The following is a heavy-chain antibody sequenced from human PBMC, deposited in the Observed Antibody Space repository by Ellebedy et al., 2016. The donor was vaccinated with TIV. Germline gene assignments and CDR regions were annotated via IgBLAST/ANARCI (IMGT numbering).Heavy chain of an antibody. J-gene: IGHJ4*02. D-gene: IGHD4-17*01. V-gene: IGHV5-51*01. CDR2: IYPGDSDT. CDR1: GYDFTGFW. CDR3: ARGHDYGGYGPLDY. Sequence: GESLKISCKGSGYDFTGFWIGWVRQMPGKGLEYMGIIYPGDSDTRYSPSFQGQVTISADKSINTASLQWSSLKASDTAIYYCARGHDYGGYGPLDYWGQGTLVTVSS.